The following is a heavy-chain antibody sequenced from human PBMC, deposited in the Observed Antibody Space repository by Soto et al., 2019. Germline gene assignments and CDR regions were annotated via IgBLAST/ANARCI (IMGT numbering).Heavy chain of an antibody. V-gene: IGHV4-59*01. Sequence: SETLSLTCTVSGVSISSYYWSWIRQSPGKGLEWIASMYYSGSTKYNPSLKSRVTMSADTSKNQFSLRLSSVVVADTAVYYCARDLTRENWFDPWGQGTLVTVSS. D-gene: IGHD2-2*01. CDR1: GVSISSYY. J-gene: IGHJ5*02. CDR3: ARDLTRENWFDP. CDR2: MYYSGST.